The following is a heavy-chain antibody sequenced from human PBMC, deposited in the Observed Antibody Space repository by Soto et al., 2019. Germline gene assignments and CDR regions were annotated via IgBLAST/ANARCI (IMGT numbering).Heavy chain of an antibody. Sequence: ASVKVSCKASGYTFTSYGISWVRQAPGQGLEWMGWISAYNGNTNYAQKLQGRVTMTTDKSTSTAYMELRSLRSDDTAVYYCASFMVRGVNHYMDVWGKGTTVTVSS. D-gene: IGHD3-10*01. V-gene: IGHV1-18*01. CDR1: GYTFTSYG. CDR2: ISAYNGNT. CDR3: ASFMVRGVNHYMDV. J-gene: IGHJ6*03.